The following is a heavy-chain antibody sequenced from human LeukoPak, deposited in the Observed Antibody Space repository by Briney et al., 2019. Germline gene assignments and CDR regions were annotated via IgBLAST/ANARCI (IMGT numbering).Heavy chain of an antibody. J-gene: IGHJ4*02. CDR1: GGTFSSYA. V-gene: IGHV1-69*06. D-gene: IGHD3-22*01. Sequence: GASVKVSCKASGGTFSSYANSWVRQAPVQGLEWMGRIIPIFGTANYAQKFQGRVTITADKSTSTAYMELSSLRSEDTAVYYCARALFDSSGYSSFGYWGQGTLVTVSS. CDR2: IIPIFGTA. CDR3: ARALFDSSGYSSFGY.